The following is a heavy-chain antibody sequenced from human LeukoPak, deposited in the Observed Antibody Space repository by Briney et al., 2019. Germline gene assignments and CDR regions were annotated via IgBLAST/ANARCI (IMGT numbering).Heavy chain of an antibody. CDR2: IRYDGSNK. Sequence: GGSLRPSCAASGFTFSSYGMHWVRQAPGKGLEWVAFIRYDGSNKYYADSVEGRFTISRDNSKNTLYLQMNSLRAEDTAVYYCAKENRAYSSSFIGPSDYWGQGTLVTVSS. CDR1: GFTFSSYG. J-gene: IGHJ4*02. D-gene: IGHD6-6*01. V-gene: IGHV3-30*02. CDR3: AKENRAYSSSFIGPSDY.